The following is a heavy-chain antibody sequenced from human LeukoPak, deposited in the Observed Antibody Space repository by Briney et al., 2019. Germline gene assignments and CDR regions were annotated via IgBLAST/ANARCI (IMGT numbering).Heavy chain of an antibody. CDR3: ARGPSGYHNT. Sequence: SETLSLTCAVYGGSFSGYYWSWIRQPPGKGLEWIGYIYYSGSTNYNPSLKSRVTISVDTSKNQFSLKLSSVTAADTAVYYCARGPSGYHNTGGQGTLVTVSS. D-gene: IGHD5-12*01. CDR1: GGSFSGYY. J-gene: IGHJ4*02. V-gene: IGHV4-59*01. CDR2: IYYSGST.